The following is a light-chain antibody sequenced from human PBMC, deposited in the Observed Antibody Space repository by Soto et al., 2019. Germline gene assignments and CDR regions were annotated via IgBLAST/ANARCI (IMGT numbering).Light chain of an antibody. CDR3: SSYTANNSYVL. J-gene: IGLJ2*01. V-gene: IGLV2-14*01. CDR1: SSDVGGYDC. Sequence: QSALTQPASVSGSPGQSITISCTGTSSDVGGYDCVSWYQQHPGKAPKVLISDVTDRPSGVSTRFSGSKSGNTASLTISGLQAEDEADYYCSSYTANNSYVLFGGGTQLTVL. CDR2: DVT.